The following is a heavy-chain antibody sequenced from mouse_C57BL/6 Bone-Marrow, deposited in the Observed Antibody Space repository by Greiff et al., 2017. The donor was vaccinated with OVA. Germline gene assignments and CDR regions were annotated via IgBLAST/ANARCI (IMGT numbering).Heavy chain of an antibody. D-gene: IGHD2-4*01. J-gene: IGHJ2*01. Sequence: VQLQQSGAELVRPGASVTLSCKALGYTFTDYEMHWVKQTPVHGLEWIGAIDPETGGTAYNQKFKGKAILTADKSSSTAYMELRSLTSEDSAVYYCTRENYDYDEEVYFDYWGQGTTLTVSS. V-gene: IGHV1-15*01. CDR2: IDPETGGT. CDR1: GYTFTDYE. CDR3: TRENYDYDEEVYFDY.